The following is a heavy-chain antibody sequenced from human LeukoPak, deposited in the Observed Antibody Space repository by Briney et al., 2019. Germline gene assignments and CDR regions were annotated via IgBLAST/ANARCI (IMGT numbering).Heavy chain of an antibody. Sequence: ASVKVSCKASGYTFTGYYMHWVRQAPGQGLEWMGWTNPNSGDTKYAQKFQGGVTMTRDTSISTVYMELSRLRTDDTAVYYCSRNQLGDRWFDYWGQGTLVTVSS. CDR1: GYTFTGYY. CDR2: TNPNSGDT. J-gene: IGHJ4*02. CDR3: SRNQLGDRWFDY. D-gene: IGHD3-16*01. V-gene: IGHV1-2*02.